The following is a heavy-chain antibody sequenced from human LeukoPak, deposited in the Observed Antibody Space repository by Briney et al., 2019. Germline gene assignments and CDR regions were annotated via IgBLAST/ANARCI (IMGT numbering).Heavy chain of an antibody. CDR2: IYYSGST. V-gene: IGHV4-59*08. J-gene: IGHJ3*02. D-gene: IGHD6-13*01. Sequence: SETLSLTCTVSGGSISSYYWSWIRQPPGKGLEWIGYIYYSGSTNYNPSLKSRVTISVDTSKNQFSLKLSSVAAADTAVYYCARWPIVAADTDAFDIWGQGTMVTVSS. CDR1: GGSISSYY. CDR3: ARWPIVAADTDAFDI.